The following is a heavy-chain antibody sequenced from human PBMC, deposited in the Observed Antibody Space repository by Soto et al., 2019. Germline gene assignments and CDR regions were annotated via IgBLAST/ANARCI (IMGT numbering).Heavy chain of an antibody. Sequence: EVRLVQSGAEMKKPGDSLKISCQASGYSFSDYWIVWVRQMPGKGLEWMGTVYGADSDSRYSPAFQGHVTLLADRSTNTAYLQWSSLKASDTATYFCARGWNQFDSWGQGTLVTVSS. CDR2: VYGADSDS. J-gene: IGHJ4*02. D-gene: IGHD1-1*01. CDR3: ARGWNQFDS. V-gene: IGHV5-51*01. CDR1: GYSFSDYW.